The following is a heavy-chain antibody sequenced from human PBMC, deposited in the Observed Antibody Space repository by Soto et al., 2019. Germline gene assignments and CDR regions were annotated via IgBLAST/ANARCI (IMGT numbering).Heavy chain of an antibody. V-gene: IGHV3-74*01. J-gene: IGHJ5*02. Sequence: GGSLRLSCAASGFTFSSYWMYWVRQAPGKGLVWVSRINSDGSSTSYADSVKGRFTISRDNAKNTLYLQMNSLRAEDTAVYYCARDSRRRTYYDILTGYPPHNWFDPWGQGTLVTVSS. D-gene: IGHD3-9*01. CDR3: ARDSRRRTYYDILTGYPPHNWFDP. CDR1: GFTFSSYW. CDR2: INSDGSST.